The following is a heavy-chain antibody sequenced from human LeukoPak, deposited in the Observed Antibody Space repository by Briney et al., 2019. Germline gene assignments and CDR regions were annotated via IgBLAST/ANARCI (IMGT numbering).Heavy chain of an antibody. Sequence: GGSLRLSCAASGFTFSSYAMSWVRQAPGKGLEWVSAISGSGGSTYYADSVKGRFTISRDNSKNTLYLQMNSLRAEDTALYYCAREGLVVPAAVIPSMDVWGKGTTVTVSS. D-gene: IGHD2-2*01. CDR2: ISGSGGST. J-gene: IGHJ6*03. CDR3: AREGLVVPAAVIPSMDV. V-gene: IGHV3-23*01. CDR1: GFTFSSYA.